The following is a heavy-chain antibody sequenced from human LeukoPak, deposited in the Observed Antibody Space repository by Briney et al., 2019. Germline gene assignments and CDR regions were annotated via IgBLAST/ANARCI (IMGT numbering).Heavy chain of an antibody. D-gene: IGHD4-11*01. CDR2: ISSSSSYI. Sequence: PGGSLRLSCAASGFTFSSYSMNWVRQAPGKGLEWVSSISSSSSYIYYADSVKGRFTISRDNAKNSLYLQMNSLRAEDTAVYYCAREGMTTASFDPWGQGTLVTVSS. CDR1: GFTFSSYS. J-gene: IGHJ5*02. V-gene: IGHV3-21*01. CDR3: AREGMTTASFDP.